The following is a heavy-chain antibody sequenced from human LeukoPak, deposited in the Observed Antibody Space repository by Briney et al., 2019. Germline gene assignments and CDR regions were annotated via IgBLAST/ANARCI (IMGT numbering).Heavy chain of an antibody. CDR1: GYTFTSYY. V-gene: IGHV1-2*02. Sequence: WASVKVSCKASGYTFTSYYMHWVRQAPGQGLEWMGWINLNSGGTNYAQKFQGRVTMTRDTSISTAYMELSRLRSDDTAVYYCARAQTSYYYDSSGYWSYAFDIWGQGTMVTVSS. J-gene: IGHJ3*02. CDR3: ARAQTSYYYDSSGYWSYAFDI. D-gene: IGHD3-22*01. CDR2: INLNSGGT.